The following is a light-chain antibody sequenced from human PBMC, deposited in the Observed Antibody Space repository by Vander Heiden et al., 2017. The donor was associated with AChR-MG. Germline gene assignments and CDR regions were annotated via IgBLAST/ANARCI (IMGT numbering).Light chain of an antibody. J-gene: IGKJ5*01. Sequence: EIVLTQSPATLSLSPGESATLSCEASQRVNRFYVAWFQQKPGLAPRLLIYDTFTRATGIPDRLSGSGSGTDFTLTISRLEPEDFAVYYCQQYGSSPITFGQGTRVEIK. CDR2: DTF. V-gene: IGKV3D-20*01. CDR3: QQYGSSPIT. CDR1: QRVNRFY.